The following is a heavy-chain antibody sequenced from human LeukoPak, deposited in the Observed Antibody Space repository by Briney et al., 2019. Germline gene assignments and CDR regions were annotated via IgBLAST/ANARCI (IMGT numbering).Heavy chain of an antibody. CDR3: AGGDYFGSGSARRHWFDP. V-gene: IGHV3-7*04. D-gene: IGHD3-10*01. CDR2: IVQDGRET. Sequence: AGGSLRLSCAASGFTFTHYCMHWVRQAPGKGLEWVAFIVQDGRETYYADSVKGRFTISRDNAKNSLYLQMNSLGAEDTAVYYCAGGDYFGSGSARRHWFDPWGQGTLVTVSS. CDR1: GFTFTHYC. J-gene: IGHJ5*02.